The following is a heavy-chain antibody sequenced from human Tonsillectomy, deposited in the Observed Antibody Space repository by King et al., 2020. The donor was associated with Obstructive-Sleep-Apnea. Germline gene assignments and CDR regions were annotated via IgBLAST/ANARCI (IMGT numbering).Heavy chain of an antibody. CDR3: ARDSPLLCSSTSCFHFDY. CDR1: GGSISSGGYY. V-gene: IGHV4-31*03. CDR2: IYYSGST. J-gene: IGHJ4*02. D-gene: IGHD2-2*01. Sequence: QLQESGPGLVKPSQTLSLTCTVSGGSISSGGYYWSWIRQHPGKGLEWIGYIYYSGSTYYNPSLKSRVTISVDTSKNQFSLKLSSVTAADTAVYYCARDSPLLCSSTSCFHFDYWGQGTLVTVSS.